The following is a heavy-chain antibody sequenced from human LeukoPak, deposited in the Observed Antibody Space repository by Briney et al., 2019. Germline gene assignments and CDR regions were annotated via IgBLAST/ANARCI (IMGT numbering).Heavy chain of an antibody. J-gene: IGHJ4*02. D-gene: IGHD3-10*01. CDR2: IKQDGRAK. V-gene: IGHV3-7*01. CDR3: ARRHVGSWQLWGFHKVYYFEY. CDR1: GFTFSSYW. Sequence: GESLNISCAASGFTFSSYWLSGVRQAPGKGREGGANIKQDGRAKYYVASVKGRFTISRDTAKNSLSLQMNSVRAEDTAVYHCARRHVGSWQLWGFHKVYYFEYWGQGNLGSVSS.